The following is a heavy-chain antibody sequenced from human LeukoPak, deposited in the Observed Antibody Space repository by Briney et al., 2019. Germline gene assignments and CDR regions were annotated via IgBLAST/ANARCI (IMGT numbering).Heavy chain of an antibody. J-gene: IGHJ4*02. CDR1: GSTFSSYV. V-gene: IGHV3-33*01. Sequence: GGSLRLSCAASGSTFSSYVMHWVRQAPGKGLEWVAVIWYDGSNKYYADSVKGRFTISRDNSKNTLYLQMNSLRAEDPAVYYCARDLRTYYYDSSGPFDYWGQGTLVTVSS. CDR2: IWYDGSNK. D-gene: IGHD3-22*01. CDR3: ARDLRTYYYDSSGPFDY.